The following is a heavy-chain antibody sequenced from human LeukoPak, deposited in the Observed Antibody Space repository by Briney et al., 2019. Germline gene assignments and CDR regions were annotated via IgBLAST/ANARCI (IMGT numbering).Heavy chain of an antibody. D-gene: IGHD3-3*01. Sequence: GESLKISCKGSGYSFTSYWIGWVRQMPGKGLEWMGIIYPGDSDTRYSPSFQGQVTTSADKSISTAYLQWSSLKASDTAMYYCARVGDGESPFGVGYYYYGMDVWGQGTTVTVSS. J-gene: IGHJ6*02. V-gene: IGHV5-51*01. CDR2: IYPGDSDT. CDR1: GYSFTSYW. CDR3: ARVGDGESPFGVGYYYYGMDV.